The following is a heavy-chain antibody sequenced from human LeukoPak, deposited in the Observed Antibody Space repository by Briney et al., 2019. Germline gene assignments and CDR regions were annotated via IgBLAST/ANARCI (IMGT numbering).Heavy chain of an antibody. D-gene: IGHD3-3*01. V-gene: IGHV3-66*02. CDR1: GFTVSSNS. CDR3: ARESIFGVVTV. CDR2: IYSGGST. Sequence: GGSLRLSCAASGFTVSSNSMSWVRQAPGKGLEWVSVIYSGGSTYYADSVKGRFTISRDNSKNTLYLQMNSLRAEDTAVYYCARESIFGVVTVWGQGTLVTVSS. J-gene: IGHJ4*02.